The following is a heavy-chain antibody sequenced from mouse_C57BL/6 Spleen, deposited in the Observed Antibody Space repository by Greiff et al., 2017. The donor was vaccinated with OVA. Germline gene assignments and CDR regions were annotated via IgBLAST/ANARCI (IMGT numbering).Heavy chain of an antibody. D-gene: IGHD1-1*01. J-gene: IGHJ1*03. CDR3: AKEVITTSWYFDV. Sequence: VQVVESGPGLVQPSQSLSITCTVSGFSLTSYGVHWVRQSPGKGLEWLGVIWRGGSTDYNAAFMSRLSITKDNSKSQVFFKMNSLQADDTAIYYCAKEVITTSWYFDVWGTGTTVTVSS. CDR2: IWRGGST. V-gene: IGHV2-5*01. CDR1: GFSLTSYG.